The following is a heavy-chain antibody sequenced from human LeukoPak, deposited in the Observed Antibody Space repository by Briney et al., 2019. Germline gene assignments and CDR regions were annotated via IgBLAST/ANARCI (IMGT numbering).Heavy chain of an antibody. V-gene: IGHV3-7*03. CDR3: AREDSSGYPEKGLDY. J-gene: IGHJ4*02. CDR2: IKQDGSEE. CDR1: GFTFSSYW. D-gene: IGHD3-22*01. Sequence: GGSLRLSCAASGFTFSSYWMSWVRQAPGTGLEWVANIKQDGSEEYYVDSVRGRLTISRDNAKNSLYLQMNSLRAEDTAVYYCAREDSSGYPEKGLDYWGQGTLVTVSS.